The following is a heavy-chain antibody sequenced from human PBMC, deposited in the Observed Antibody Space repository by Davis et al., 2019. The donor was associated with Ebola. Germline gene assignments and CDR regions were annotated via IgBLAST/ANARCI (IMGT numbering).Heavy chain of an antibody. J-gene: IGHJ4*02. V-gene: IGHV3-53*01. CDR1: GFSVSGTY. CDR2: IFGGDVT. D-gene: IGHD5-12*01. CDR3: ALARGTMWIFDY. Sequence: GESLKISCAASGFSVSGTYMTWVRQAPGKGLEWVSVIFGGDVTHYADSVQGRFVISRDISRNTLDLQMNSPSAEDTAVYYCALARGTMWIFDYWGQGTVVTVSS.